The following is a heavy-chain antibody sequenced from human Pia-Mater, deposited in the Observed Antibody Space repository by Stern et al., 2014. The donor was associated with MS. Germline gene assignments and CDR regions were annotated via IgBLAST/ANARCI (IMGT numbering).Heavy chain of an antibody. CDR3: ARDYGDYAFDF. CDR2: ISPGDSDP. CDR1: GYSFTANW. J-gene: IGHJ4*02. Sequence: EVQLVESGAEVKKPGESLKISCKGSGYSFTANWIAWVRQMPGKGLEWIGIISPGDSDPRYRPSFPGKVSITPDKSISTAYRQWGSLKASDTAMYYCARDYGDYAFDFWGQGTLVTVSS. V-gene: IGHV5-51*01. D-gene: IGHD4-17*01.